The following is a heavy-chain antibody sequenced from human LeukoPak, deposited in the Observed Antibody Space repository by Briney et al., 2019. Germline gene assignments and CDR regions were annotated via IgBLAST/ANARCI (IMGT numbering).Heavy chain of an antibody. CDR1: GGSISSGDYY. Sequence: PSETLSLTCTVSGGSISSGDYYWSWIRQPPGKGLEWIGYIYYSGSTYYNPSLKSRVTISVDTSKNQFSLKLSSVTAADTAVYYCARSNYSSGFYFDYWGQGTLVTVSS. J-gene: IGHJ4*02. CDR3: ARSNYSSGFYFDY. V-gene: IGHV4-30-4*01. CDR2: IYYSGST. D-gene: IGHD6-19*01.